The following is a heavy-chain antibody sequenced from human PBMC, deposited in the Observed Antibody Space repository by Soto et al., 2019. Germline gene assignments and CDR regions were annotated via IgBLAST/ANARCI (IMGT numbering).Heavy chain of an antibody. J-gene: IGHJ6*02. V-gene: IGHV3-30-3*01. CDR1: GFTFSSYA. D-gene: IGHD1-26*01. CDR2: ISYDGSNK. Sequence: GGSLRLSCAASGFTFSSYAMHWVRQAPGKGLEWVAVISYDGSNKYYADSVKGRFTISRDNAKNSLYLQMNSLRAEDTAVYYFASDAQPGEPPPPPPHYYSGMDVWGQGTTVTVSS. CDR3: ASDAQPGEPPPPPPHYYSGMDV.